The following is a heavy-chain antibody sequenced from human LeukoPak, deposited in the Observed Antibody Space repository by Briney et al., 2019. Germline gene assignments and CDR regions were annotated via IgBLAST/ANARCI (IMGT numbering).Heavy chain of an antibody. CDR1: GFSLSTNGVG. J-gene: IGHJ4*02. CDR2: IYWNDDK. V-gene: IGHV2-5*01. Sequence: SGPTLVNPTQTLTLTCTFSGFSLSTNGVGVGWIRQPPGKALEWLVLIYWNDDKRYSPSLKSRLTITRDTSRNRVGLTMTNMDPVDAGTYYCAHINAWGSYSLFDYWGQGTLVTVSS. CDR3: AHINAWGSYSLFDY. D-gene: IGHD3-16*01.